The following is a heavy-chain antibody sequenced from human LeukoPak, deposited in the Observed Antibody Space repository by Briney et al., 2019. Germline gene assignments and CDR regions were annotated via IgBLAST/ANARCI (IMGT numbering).Heavy chain of an antibody. CDR2: ISSSSSSM. CDR3: ATNSASYGGF. D-gene: IGHD6-19*01. J-gene: IGHJ4*02. CDR1: GFTFSTYG. V-gene: IGHV3-48*01. Sequence: GASLRLSCAASGFTFSTYGMNWVRQAPGKGLEWVSYISSSSSSMYYADSVKGRFTISRDNAKNSLYLQMNSLRAEDTAVYYCATNSASYGGFWGQGTLVTVSS.